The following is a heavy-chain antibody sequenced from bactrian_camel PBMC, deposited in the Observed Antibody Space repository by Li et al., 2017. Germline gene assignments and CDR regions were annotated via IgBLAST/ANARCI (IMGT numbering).Heavy chain of an antibody. CDR3: ALDSSCMYASQALGAMDPAFGW. D-gene: IGHD3*01. CDR1: GFTFSSAGAG. Sequence: VQLVESGGGLVQPGGSLRLSCAASGFTFSSAGAGMSWVRQAPGKGLEWVSTINSGGGTYYAHSVKGRFTISQDKAKNTLSLLMNNLKSEDTGIYYCALDSSCMYASQALGAMDPAFGWWGQGTQVTVS. CDR2: INSGGGT. V-gene: IGHV3S40*01. J-gene: IGHJ4*01.